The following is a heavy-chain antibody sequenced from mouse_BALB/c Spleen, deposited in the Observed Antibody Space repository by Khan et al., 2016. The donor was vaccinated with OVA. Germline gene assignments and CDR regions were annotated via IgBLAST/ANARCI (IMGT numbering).Heavy chain of an antibody. J-gene: IGHJ3*01. CDR2: INPYNGDT. CDR1: GYSFTDYT. V-gene: IGHV1-18*01. CDR3: ARSGYGGFAY. D-gene: IGHD1-2*01. Sequence: EVQLQQSGPELVKPGASMKISCKASGYSFTDYTLNWVKQSHGKNLEWIGLINPYNGDTIYNQKFKGKATLAVDKSSRAAYMELLSLASEDSAVDYCARSGYGGFAYWGQGTLVTVSA.